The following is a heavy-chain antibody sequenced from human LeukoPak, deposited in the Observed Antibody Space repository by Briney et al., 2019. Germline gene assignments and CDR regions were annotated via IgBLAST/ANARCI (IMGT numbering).Heavy chain of an antibody. Sequence: SETLSLTCTVSGGSISSYYWSWIRQPPGKGLEWIGSTQYSRSTNYNSSLKSRVTISFDTSKNQFSLKLSSVTAADTAVYYCARRLGSSSTGFDYWGQGTLVTVSS. CDR3: ARRLGSSSTGFDY. CDR1: GGSISSYY. V-gene: IGHV4-59*08. CDR2: TQYSRST. J-gene: IGHJ4*02. D-gene: IGHD2-2*01.